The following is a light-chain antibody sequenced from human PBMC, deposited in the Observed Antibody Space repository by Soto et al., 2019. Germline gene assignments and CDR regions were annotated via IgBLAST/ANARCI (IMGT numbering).Light chain of an antibody. V-gene: IGKV3-20*01. J-gene: IGKJ1*01. CDR3: QQYGSSPRT. Sequence: EILLTQSPGTLSLSPWERATLSCRASQSVSSSHLAWYQQKPGQAPRLLISGASSRATGIPDRFTGSGSGTDFTLTISRLEPEDFAVYYCQQYGSSPRTFGQGTKVDI. CDR1: QSVSSSH. CDR2: GAS.